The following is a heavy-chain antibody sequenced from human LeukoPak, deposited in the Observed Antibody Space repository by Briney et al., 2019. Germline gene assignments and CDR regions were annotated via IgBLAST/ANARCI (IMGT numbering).Heavy chain of an antibody. Sequence: GGSLRLSCAASGFTFNTYSMNWVRQAPGKGLEWVSYISISSSTIFYADSVKGRFTISRDNTKNSLFLQMNSLRADDTAVYYCARDVNWYIDLWGRGTLVTVSS. J-gene: IGHJ2*01. V-gene: IGHV3-48*04. CDR2: ISISSSTI. CDR1: GFTFNTYS. CDR3: ARDVNWYIDL.